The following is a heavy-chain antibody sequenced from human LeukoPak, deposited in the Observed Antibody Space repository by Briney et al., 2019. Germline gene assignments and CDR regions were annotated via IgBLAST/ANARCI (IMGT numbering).Heavy chain of an antibody. CDR2: ISSSSSYI. J-gene: IGHJ6*02. V-gene: IGHV3-21*04. CDR3: AKDCRLRFLEWLFPCGMDV. Sequence: GGSLRLSCAASGFTFSSYSMNWVRQAPGKGLEWVSSISSSSSYIYYADSVKGRFTISRDNAKNSLYLQMNSLRAENTALYYCAKDCRLRFLEWLFPCGMDVWGQGTTVTVSS. D-gene: IGHD3-3*01. CDR1: GFTFSSYS.